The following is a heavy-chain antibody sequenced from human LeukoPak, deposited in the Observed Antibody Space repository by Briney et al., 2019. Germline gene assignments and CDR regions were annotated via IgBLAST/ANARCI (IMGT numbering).Heavy chain of an antibody. Sequence: ATEKVFCNASGLTFTSSAVQWGPQARGQRREDRIYIVFRRGNNNYGQRLQERVTITRDMSTSRASMELSSLRSEDTVVYYCAASQDYSDSSGYSYYFDYWGQGTLVTVSS. CDR2: IVFRRGNN. V-gene: IGHV1-58*01. CDR1: GLTFTSSA. J-gene: IGHJ4*02. D-gene: IGHD3-22*01. CDR3: AASQDYSDSSGYSYYFDY.